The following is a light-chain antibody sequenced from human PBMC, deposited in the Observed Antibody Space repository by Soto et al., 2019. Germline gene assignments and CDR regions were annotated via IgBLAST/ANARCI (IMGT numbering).Light chain of an antibody. CDR3: QESYTTPWT. J-gene: IGKJ1*01. CDR1: QNIREY. CDR2: AAS. V-gene: IGKV1-39*01. Sequence: DIQMTQSPSSLSPSVGDRVTITCRASQNIREYLNWYHQKPGSAPKLLISAASTLQSGVPLRFSGSGSGSVFTLTIYNLQPEDVGSYICQESYTTPWTFGRGTKLEI.